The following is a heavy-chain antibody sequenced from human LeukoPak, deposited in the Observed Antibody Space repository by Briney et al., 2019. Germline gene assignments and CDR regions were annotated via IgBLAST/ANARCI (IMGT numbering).Heavy chain of an antibody. CDR2: INQRGSA. Sequence: SSETLSLTCAGYGGTLADYYWSWIRQSPGQGLEWIGEINQRGSANYNPSLKSRFTISVDTSRNQFSLKVHSVTAADTAVYYCAKGPRWEELEGVWGQGTQVTVSS. D-gene: IGHD1-26*01. CDR3: AKGPRWEELEGV. CDR1: GGTLADYY. J-gene: IGHJ4*02. V-gene: IGHV4-34*01.